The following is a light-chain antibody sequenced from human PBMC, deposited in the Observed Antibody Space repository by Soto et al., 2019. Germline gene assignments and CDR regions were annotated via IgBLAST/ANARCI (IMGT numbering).Light chain of an antibody. V-gene: IGLV1-44*01. J-gene: IGLJ3*02. Sequence: QSVLTQRPSLSGTPGQRVTISCSGSNSNIGRYSVNWYQHFPGTAPKILIYSDDERPSGVPDRFSGSKSGTSASLAISGLQSEDEAEYYCAAWDDNLNGPLFGGGTKLTV. CDR3: AAWDDNLNGPL. CDR1: NSNIGRYS. CDR2: SDD.